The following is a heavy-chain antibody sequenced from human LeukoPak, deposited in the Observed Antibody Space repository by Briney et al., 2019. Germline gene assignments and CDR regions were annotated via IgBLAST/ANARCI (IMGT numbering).Heavy chain of an antibody. CDR1: GYSFNSYW. CDR3: ARYARDSSGYYLYYFDY. J-gene: IGHJ4*02. CDR2: IYPGDSDT. Sequence: GESLKISCKGSGYSFNSYWIGWVRQMPGKGLEWMGIIYPGDSDTRYSPSFQGQVTISADKSISTAYLQWSSLKASDTAMYYCARYARDSSGYYLYYFDYWGQGTLVTVSS. D-gene: IGHD3-22*01. V-gene: IGHV5-51*01.